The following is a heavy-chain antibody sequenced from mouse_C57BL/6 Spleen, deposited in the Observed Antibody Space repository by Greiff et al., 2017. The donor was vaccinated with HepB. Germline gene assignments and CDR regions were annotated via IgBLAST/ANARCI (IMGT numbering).Heavy chain of an antibody. V-gene: IGHV1-64*01. CDR2: IHPNSGST. Sequence: VQLQQPGAELVKPGASVKLSCKASGYTFTSYWMHWVKQRPGQGLEWIGMIHPNSGSTNYNEKFKSKATLTVDKSSSTAYMQLSSLTSEDSAVYYCARGGYGNYEEFAYWGQGTLVTVAA. J-gene: IGHJ3*01. CDR3: ARGGYGNYEEFAY. D-gene: IGHD2-1*01. CDR1: GYTFTSYW.